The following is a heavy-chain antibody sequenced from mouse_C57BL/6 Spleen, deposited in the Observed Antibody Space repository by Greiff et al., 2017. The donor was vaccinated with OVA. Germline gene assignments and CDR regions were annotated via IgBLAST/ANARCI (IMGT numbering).Heavy chain of an antibody. D-gene: IGHD2-4*01. Sequence: EVQGVESGGGLVQPGGSLKLSCAASGFTFSDYYMYWVRQTPEKRLEWVAYISNGGGSTYYPDTVKGRFTISRDNAKNTLYLQMSRLKSEDTAMYSCARQRVYYDYDDYAMDYWGQGTSVTVSS. V-gene: IGHV5-12*01. CDR2: ISNGGGST. CDR1: GFTFSDYY. CDR3: ARQRVYYDYDDYAMDY. J-gene: IGHJ4*01.